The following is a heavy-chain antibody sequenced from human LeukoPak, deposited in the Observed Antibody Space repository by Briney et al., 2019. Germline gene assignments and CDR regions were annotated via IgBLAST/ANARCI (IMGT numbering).Heavy chain of an antibody. V-gene: IGHV4-59*01. J-gene: IGHJ4*02. Sequence: PSETLSLTCAVYGGSFSGYYWSWIRQPPGKGLEWIGHISYSGRTDYNPSLKSRLTILLDTSMDQFSLKLTSVTAADTAVYYCARVGNWNFDYWGQGILVTVSS. CDR3: ARVGNWNFDY. D-gene: IGHD1-1*01. CDR2: ISYSGRT. CDR1: GGSFSGYY.